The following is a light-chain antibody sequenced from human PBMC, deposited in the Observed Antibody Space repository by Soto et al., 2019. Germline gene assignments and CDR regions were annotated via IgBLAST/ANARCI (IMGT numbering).Light chain of an antibody. V-gene: IGLV2-14*01. Sequence: QSALTQPASVSRAPGQSITISCTRTSSDIGSNNYVSWFQQRPGKAPTLIIYEVSNRPSGVSTHFSGSKSGNTASLTISGLLPEDEAEYYCSSYTTTTRLFGGGTKVTVL. CDR1: SSDIGSNNY. CDR2: EVS. J-gene: IGLJ3*02. CDR3: SSYTTTTRL.